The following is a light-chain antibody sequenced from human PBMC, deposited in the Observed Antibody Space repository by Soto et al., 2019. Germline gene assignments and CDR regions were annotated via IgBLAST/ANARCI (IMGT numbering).Light chain of an antibody. Sequence: DIQMTQSPYPLSASLGDRVTITCRASQPITSCSIWYQHKPGKAPKLLIYGASSLQGSVPSRFSGRGSGTDFTLPISILQPEDFATYYCHQSYNPPWTFGRGTRVEI. CDR1: QPITSC. CDR2: GAS. CDR3: HQSYNPPWT. V-gene: IGKV1-39*01. J-gene: IGKJ1*01.